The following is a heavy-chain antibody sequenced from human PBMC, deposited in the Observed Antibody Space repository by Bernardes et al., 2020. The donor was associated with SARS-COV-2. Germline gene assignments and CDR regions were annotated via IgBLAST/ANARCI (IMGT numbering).Heavy chain of an antibody. Sequence: GGSLRLSCAASGFTFSSSAMHWVRQAPGKGLEWVAVISYDGSNKYYADSVKGRFTISRDNSKNTLYLQMNSLRAEDTAVYYCARDQGGDYGDLYFDYWGQGTLVTVSS. V-gene: IGHV3-30-3*01. CDR2: ISYDGSNK. CDR3: ARDQGGDYGDLYFDY. D-gene: IGHD4-17*01. J-gene: IGHJ4*02. CDR1: GFTFSSSA.